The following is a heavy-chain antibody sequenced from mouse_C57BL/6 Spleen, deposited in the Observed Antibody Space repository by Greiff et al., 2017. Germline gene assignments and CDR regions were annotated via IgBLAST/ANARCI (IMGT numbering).Heavy chain of an antibody. V-gene: IGHV1-52*01. CDR3: ARWEMDYDGLDY. J-gene: IGHJ2*01. D-gene: IGHD2-4*01. Sequence: QVQLKQPGAELVRPGSSVKLSCKASGYTFTSYWMHWVKQRPIQGLEWIGNIDPSDSETHYNQKFKDKATLTVDKSSSTAYMQLSSLTSEDSAVYYCARWEMDYDGLDYWGQGTTLTVSS. CDR2: IDPSDSET. CDR1: GYTFTSYW.